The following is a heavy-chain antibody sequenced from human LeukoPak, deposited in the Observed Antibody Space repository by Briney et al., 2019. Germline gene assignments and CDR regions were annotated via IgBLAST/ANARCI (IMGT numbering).Heavy chain of an antibody. CDR1: GYPFSGHY. CDR2: INSDDGDT. Sequence: ASVKVSCKASGYPFSGHYMHWVRQAPGQGLEWMGWINSDDGDTEYAQKFQGRVTMTRDTSIDTVYMELTSLRSDDTAVYYCARGSYKYESSGYFDSWGQGTPVTVSS. CDR3: ARGSYKYESSGYFDS. J-gene: IGHJ4*02. D-gene: IGHD3-22*01. V-gene: IGHV1-2*02.